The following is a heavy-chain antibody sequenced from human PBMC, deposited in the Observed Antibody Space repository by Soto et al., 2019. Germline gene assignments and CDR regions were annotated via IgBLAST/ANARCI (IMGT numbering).Heavy chain of an antibody. V-gene: IGHV3-30*18. J-gene: IGHJ6*02. D-gene: IGHD2-8*01. Sequence: QVQLVESGGGVVQPGRSLRLSCAASGFTFSSYGMHWVRQAPGKGLEWVAVISYDGSNKYYADSVKGRFTISRDNSKKTLYLQMNSLRAEDTAVYYCAKEGREGYCTNGVCYSHYYYGMDVWGQGTTVTVSS. CDR1: GFTFSSYG. CDR2: ISYDGSNK. CDR3: AKEGREGYCTNGVCYSHYYYGMDV.